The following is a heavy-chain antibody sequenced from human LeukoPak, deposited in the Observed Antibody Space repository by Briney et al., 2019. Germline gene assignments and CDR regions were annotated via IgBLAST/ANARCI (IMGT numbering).Heavy chain of an antibody. J-gene: IGHJ4*02. CDR2: ITNSGRST. D-gene: IGHD5-24*01. CDR1: GFTFSSNA. V-gene: IGHV3-23*01. CDR3: AKEGRSLQTY. Sequence: GGSLRLSCAASGFTFSSNAMSWVRQAPGKGLEWVSGITNSGRSTYYADSVKGRFTVSRDNPNNTLYLQVNSLRAEDTAVYYCAKEGRSLQTYWGQGTLVTVSS.